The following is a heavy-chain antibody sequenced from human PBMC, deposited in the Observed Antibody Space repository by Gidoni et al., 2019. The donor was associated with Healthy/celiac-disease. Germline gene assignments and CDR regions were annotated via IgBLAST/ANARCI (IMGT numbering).Heavy chain of an antibody. CDR2: IRWNSGSI. CDR3: AKDVGVNSGWSNYDTPWFDP. J-gene: IGHJ5*02. Sequence: EVQLVESGGGLVQPGRSLRLSCAASGFTFDDYAMHWVRQAPGKGLEWVSGIRWNSGSIGYADSVKGRFTISRDNAKNSLYLQMNSLRAEDTALYYCAKDVGVNSGWSNYDTPWFDPWGQGTLVTVSS. CDR1: GFTFDDYA. V-gene: IGHV3-9*01. D-gene: IGHD4-4*01.